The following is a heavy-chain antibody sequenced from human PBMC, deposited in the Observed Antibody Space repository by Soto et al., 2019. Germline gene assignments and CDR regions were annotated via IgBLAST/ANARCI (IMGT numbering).Heavy chain of an antibody. V-gene: IGHV3-33*01. CDR3: ERRNLGHRFDP. J-gene: IGHJ5*02. Sequence: HPGGSLRLSCAASGFSFSSHGMHWVRQAPGKGLEWVAVIWHDGSIKKYADSVKGRFTISRDNFKNTLYLDMNSLRVEDTAVYYCERRNLGHRFDPWGRGILVTVS. CDR1: GFSFSSHG. CDR2: IWHDGSIK. D-gene: IGHD4-4*01.